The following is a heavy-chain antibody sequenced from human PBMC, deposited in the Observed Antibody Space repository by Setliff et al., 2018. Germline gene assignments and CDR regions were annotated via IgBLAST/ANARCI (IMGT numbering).Heavy chain of an antibody. CDR3: GTPEVDCNSTNCDISFEY. CDR1: GFTFSGYG. Sequence: PGGSLRLSCAASGFTFSGYGMHWVRQAPGRGLEWVAFIRYDGSNKYYADSVKGRFTISRDNAKNSLYLQMNSLRVEDTAVYYCGTPEVDCNSTNCDISFEYWGQGTLVTVSS. CDR2: IRYDGSNK. V-gene: IGHV3-30*02. J-gene: IGHJ4*02. D-gene: IGHD2-2*01.